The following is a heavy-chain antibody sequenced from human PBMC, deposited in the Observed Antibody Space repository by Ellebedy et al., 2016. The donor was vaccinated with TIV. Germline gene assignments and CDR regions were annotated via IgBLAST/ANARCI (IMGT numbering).Heavy chain of an antibody. CDR1: GFTFSSYS. Sequence: GESLKISCAASGFTFSSYSMNWVRQAPGKGLEWVSYISSSSSTIYYADSVKGRFTISRDNAKNSLYLQMNSLRAEDTAVYYCARRVAVAGTREYYYYYYMDVWGKGTTVTVSS. CDR3: ARRVAVAGTREYYYYYYMDV. CDR2: ISSSSSTI. J-gene: IGHJ6*03. D-gene: IGHD6-19*01. V-gene: IGHV3-48*04.